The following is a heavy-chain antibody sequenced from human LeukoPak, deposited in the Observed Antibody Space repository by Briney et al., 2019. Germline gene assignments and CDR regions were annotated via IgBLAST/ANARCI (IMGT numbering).Heavy chain of an antibody. CDR2: ISSSSSYI. Sequence: GGSLRLSCPASGFTFSNYKMNWVRQTPGKGLEWVSSISSSSSYIYYADSVKGRFTISRDNANNSLFLHMNSLRAEDTALYFCARERLVTVAGSYFYYDMDVWGQGTTVTVSS. J-gene: IGHJ6*02. CDR1: GFTFSNYK. CDR3: ARERLVTVAGSYFYYDMDV. D-gene: IGHD6-19*01. V-gene: IGHV3-21*01.